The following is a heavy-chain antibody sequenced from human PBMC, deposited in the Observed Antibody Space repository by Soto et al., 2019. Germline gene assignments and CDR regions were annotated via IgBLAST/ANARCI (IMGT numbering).Heavy chain of an antibody. CDR3: ARGGRVTMVRGVIHNVFDL. V-gene: IGHV3-11*05. D-gene: IGHD3-10*01. J-gene: IGHJ3*01. CDR2: MSSSSSYT. Sequence: QVQLVESGGGLVKPGGSLRLSCVASGFTFRDYYMSWIRQAPGKGLEWVSYMSSSSSYTNYADSVKGRFTISRDNAKNSLYLQMNSLRAEDTAVYYCARGGRVTMVRGVIHNVFDLWGQGTMVTVSS. CDR1: GFTFRDYY.